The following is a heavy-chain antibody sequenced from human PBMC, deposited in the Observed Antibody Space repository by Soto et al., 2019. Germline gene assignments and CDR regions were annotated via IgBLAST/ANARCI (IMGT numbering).Heavy chain of an antibody. CDR3: ARVRARYSYGYPDAFDI. Sequence: QVQLVESGGGVVQPGRSLRLSCAASGFTFSSYAMHWVRQAPGKGLEWVAVISYDGSNKYYADSVKGRFTISRDNSKNTLYLQMNSLGAEDTAVYYCARVRARYSYGYPDAFDIWGQGTMVTVSS. J-gene: IGHJ3*02. V-gene: IGHV3-30-3*01. CDR2: ISYDGSNK. D-gene: IGHD5-18*01. CDR1: GFTFSSYA.